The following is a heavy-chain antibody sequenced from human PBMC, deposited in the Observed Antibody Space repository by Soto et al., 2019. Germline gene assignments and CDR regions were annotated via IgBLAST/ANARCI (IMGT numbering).Heavy chain of an antibody. J-gene: IGHJ4*01. CDR3: AVWYYSDSRGYEGYYFDY. Sequence: EWMGRIDPSDSYTNYSPSFQGHVTISADKSISTAYLQWSSLKASDTAMYYCAVWYYSDSRGYEGYYFDYSGQGTRVTVS. CDR2: IDPSDSYT. V-gene: IGHV5-10-1*01. D-gene: IGHD3-22*01.